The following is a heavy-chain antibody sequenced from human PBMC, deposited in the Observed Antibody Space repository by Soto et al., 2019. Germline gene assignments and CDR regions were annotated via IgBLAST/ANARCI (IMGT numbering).Heavy chain of an antibody. V-gene: IGHV5-10-1*01. CDR2: IDPSDSYT. Sequence: PGESLKISCKGSGYSFTSYWISWVRQMPGKGLEWMGRIDPSDSYTNYSPSFQGHVTISADKSISTAYLQWSSLKASDTAMHYCARIKFLEDYYYYYGMDVWGQGTTVTVSS. CDR3: ARIKFLEDYYYYYGMDV. J-gene: IGHJ6*02. D-gene: IGHD3-3*01. CDR1: GYSFTSYW.